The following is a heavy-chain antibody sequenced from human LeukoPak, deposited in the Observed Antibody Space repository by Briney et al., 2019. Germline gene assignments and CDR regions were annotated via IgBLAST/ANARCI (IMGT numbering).Heavy chain of an antibody. CDR3: ARYYYDSSGYYPLDY. D-gene: IGHD3-22*01. Sequence: ASVKVSCKASGYTFTSYGISWVRQAPGQGLEWVGWISAYNGNTHYAQKLQGRVTMTTDTSTRTAYMELRSLRSDDTAVYYCARYYYDSSGYYPLDYWGQGTLVTVSS. CDR1: GYTFTSYG. V-gene: IGHV1-18*01. CDR2: ISAYNGNT. J-gene: IGHJ4*02.